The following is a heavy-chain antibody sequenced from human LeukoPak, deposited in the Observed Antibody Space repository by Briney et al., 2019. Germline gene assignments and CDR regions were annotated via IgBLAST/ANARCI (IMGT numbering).Heavy chain of an antibody. J-gene: IGHJ6*02. CDR1: GGSISSGDYY. CDR2: IYYSGST. D-gene: IGHD2-2*01. CDR3: ARASCSSTSCYPYYYYYGMDV. Sequence: SGTLSLTCTVSGGSISSGDYYWSWIRQPPGKGLEWIGYIYYSGSTYYNPSLKSRVTISVDTSKNQFSLKLSSVTAADTAVYYCARASCSSTSCYPYYYYYGMDVWGQGTTVTVSS. V-gene: IGHV4-30-4*01.